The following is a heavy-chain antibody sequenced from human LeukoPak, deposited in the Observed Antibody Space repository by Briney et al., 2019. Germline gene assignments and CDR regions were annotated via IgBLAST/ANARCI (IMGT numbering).Heavy chain of an antibody. Sequence: SETLSLTCTVSGGSISSYYWSWIRQPPGKGLEWIGYIYYSGSTNYNPSLKSRVTISVDTSKNQFSLKLSSVTAADTAVYYCARAGSSSWYLGYMWIQHEPPDHDYWGQGTLVTVSS. J-gene: IGHJ4*02. CDR3: ARAGSSSWYLGYMWIQHEPPDHDY. V-gene: IGHV4-59*01. D-gene: IGHD6-13*01. CDR1: GGSISSYY. CDR2: IYYSGST.